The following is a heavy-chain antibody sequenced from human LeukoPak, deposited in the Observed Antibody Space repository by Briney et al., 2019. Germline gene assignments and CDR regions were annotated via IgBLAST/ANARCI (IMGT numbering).Heavy chain of an antibody. CDR2: IHYTGNT. J-gene: IGHJ4*02. V-gene: IGHV4-59*01. Sequence: PSQTLSLTCTLSGGSITSFDCNSIRHPPGKELEWIGHIHYTGNTNYNPSLKSRVTISVDTSKNQFSLYLSSVAAADTAVYYCAISTVIAPEFDSWGQGTLVTVSS. D-gene: IGHD2-21*01. CDR1: GGSITSFD. CDR3: AISTVIAPEFDS.